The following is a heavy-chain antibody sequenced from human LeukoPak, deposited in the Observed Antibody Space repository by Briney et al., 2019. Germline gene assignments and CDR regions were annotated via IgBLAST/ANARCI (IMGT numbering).Heavy chain of an antibody. D-gene: IGHD3-22*01. V-gene: IGHV3-23*01. CDR1: GFTFSDYY. CDR2: ISGSGGST. CDR3: AKRIYDSSGYYRGSADY. Sequence: GGSLRLSCAASGFTFSDYYMSWVRQAPGKGLEWVSAISGSGGSTYYADSVKGRFTISRDNSKNTLYLQMNSLRAEDTAVYYCAKRIYDSSGYYRGSADYWGQGTLVTVFS. J-gene: IGHJ4*02.